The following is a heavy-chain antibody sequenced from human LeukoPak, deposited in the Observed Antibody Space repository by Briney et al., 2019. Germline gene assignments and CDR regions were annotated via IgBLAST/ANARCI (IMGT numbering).Heavy chain of an antibody. D-gene: IGHD3-22*01. CDR3: ARDQITMIVVHYYYGMDV. J-gene: IGHJ6*02. V-gene: IGHV1-69*01. CDR2: IIPIFGTA. CDR1: GGTFSSYA. Sequence: SVKVSCKASGGTFSSYAISWVRQALGQGLEWMGGIIPIFGTANYAQKFQGRVAITADESTSTAYMELSSLRSEDTAVYYCARDQITMIVVHYYYGMDVWGQGTTVTVSS.